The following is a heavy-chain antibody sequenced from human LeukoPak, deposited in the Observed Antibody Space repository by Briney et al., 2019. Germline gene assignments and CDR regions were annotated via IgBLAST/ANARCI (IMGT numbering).Heavy chain of an antibody. CDR1: GFTFSSYW. Sequence: PGGSLRLSCAASGFTFSSYWMSWVRQAPGKGLEWVANIKQDGSEKYYVDSVKGRFTISRDNAKNSLYLQMNSLRAEDTAVYYCARSAAGTNPPRGGSSTYYYYYMDVWGKGTTVTVSS. V-gene: IGHV3-7*01. CDR2: IKQDGSEK. D-gene: IGHD6-13*01. CDR3: ARSAAGTNPPRGGSSTYYYYYMDV. J-gene: IGHJ6*03.